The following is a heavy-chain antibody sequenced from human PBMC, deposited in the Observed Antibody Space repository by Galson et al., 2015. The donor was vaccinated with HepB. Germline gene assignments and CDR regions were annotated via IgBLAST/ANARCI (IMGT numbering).Heavy chain of an antibody. J-gene: IGHJ3*02. V-gene: IGHV3-20*01. CDR2: INWNGGST. Sequence: SLRLSCAASGFTFDDYGMSWVRQAPGKGLEWVSGINWNGGSTGYADSVKGRFTISRDNAKNSLYLQMNSLRAEDTALYHCARDKADYGDYDSHAFDIWGQGTMVTVSS. CDR3: ARDKADYGDYDSHAFDI. D-gene: IGHD4-17*01. CDR1: GFTFDDYG.